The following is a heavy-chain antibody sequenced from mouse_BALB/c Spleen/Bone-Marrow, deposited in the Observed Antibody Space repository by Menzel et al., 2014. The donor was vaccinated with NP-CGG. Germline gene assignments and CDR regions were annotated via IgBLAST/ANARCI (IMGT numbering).Heavy chain of an antibody. CDR1: GFTFSNYA. V-gene: IGHV5-9-3*01. J-gene: IGHJ3*01. D-gene: IGHD2-3*01. Sequence: EVHLVESGGDLVKPGGSLKLSCAASGFTFSNYAMSWVRQTPEKRLEWVASISSGGSYTYYTDSVKGRFTISRDNAKNTLYLQMSSLRSEDTAIYYCARQGVLRDGYTWFTSWGQGSLVTVSA. CDR3: ARQGVLRDGYTWFTS. CDR2: ISSGGSYT.